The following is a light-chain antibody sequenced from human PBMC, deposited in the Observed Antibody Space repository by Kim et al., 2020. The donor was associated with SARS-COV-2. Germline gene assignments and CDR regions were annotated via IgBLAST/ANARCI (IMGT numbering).Light chain of an antibody. CDR3: QQYRSPWT. V-gene: IGKV3-20*01. CDR1: QSVSSSY. J-gene: IGKJ1*01. Sequence: EIVLTQSPGTLSLSPGERATLSCRASQSVSSSYLACYLQKPGQAPRLLIYATSSRATGIPDRFSGSGSGTDFTLTISRLEPEDFGVYYCQQYRSPWTFGQGTKVDIK. CDR2: ATS.